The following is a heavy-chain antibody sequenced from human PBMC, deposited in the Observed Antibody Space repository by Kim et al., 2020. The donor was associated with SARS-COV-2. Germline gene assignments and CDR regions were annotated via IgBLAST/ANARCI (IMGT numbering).Heavy chain of an antibody. CDR3: ARDSMIVVGDAFDI. V-gene: IGHV3-48*03. CDR2: ISSSGSTI. CDR1: GFTFSSYE. Sequence: GGSLRLSCAASGFTFSSYEMNWVRQAPGKGLEWVSYISSSGSTIYYADSVKGRFTISRDNAKNSLYLQMNSLRAEDTAVYYCARDSMIVVGDAFDIWGQGTMVTVSS. J-gene: IGHJ3*02. D-gene: IGHD3-22*01.